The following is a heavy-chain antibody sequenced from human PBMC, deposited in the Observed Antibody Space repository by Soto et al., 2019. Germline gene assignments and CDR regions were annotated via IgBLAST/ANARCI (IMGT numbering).Heavy chain of an antibody. Sequence: PGGSLRLSCAASRFTFSTYWMTWVRQAPGKGLEWVANINQDVSVISYMDSVKGRFTISRDNAKNSLYLQMTSLRAEDTAMYYCGGVIALDVWCQGTSVTVSS. CDR2: INQDVSVI. CDR1: RFTFSTYW. CDR3: GGVIALDV. J-gene: IGHJ6*02. V-gene: IGHV3-7*01.